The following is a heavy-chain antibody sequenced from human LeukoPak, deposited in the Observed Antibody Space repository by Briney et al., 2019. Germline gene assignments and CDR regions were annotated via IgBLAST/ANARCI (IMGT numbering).Heavy chain of an antibody. V-gene: IGHV4-34*01. CDR2: INHSGST. CDR1: GGSFSGYY. D-gene: IGHD1-26*01. J-gene: IGHJ4*02. Sequence: SETLSLTCAVYGGSFSGYYWSWIRQPPGKGLEWIGEINHSGSTTYNPSLKSRVTISVDTSKNQFSLKLRSVTAADTAVYYCAKSGGYGLIDYWGQGTLVTVSS. CDR3: AKSGGYGLIDY.